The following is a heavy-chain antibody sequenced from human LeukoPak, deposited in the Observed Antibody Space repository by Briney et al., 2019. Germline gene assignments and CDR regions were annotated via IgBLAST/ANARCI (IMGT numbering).Heavy chain of an antibody. J-gene: IGHJ4*02. Sequence: GGPLRLSCAASGFTFNNYAMSWVRQAPGKGLEWVSGISGTGGSTYYADSVKGRFTISRDNSKNTLYLQMNSLRAEDTAVYYCAKAFAGSGSQLDYWGQGTLVTVSS. D-gene: IGHD3-10*01. CDR2: ISGTGGST. V-gene: IGHV3-23*01. CDR1: GFTFNNYA. CDR3: AKAFAGSGSQLDY.